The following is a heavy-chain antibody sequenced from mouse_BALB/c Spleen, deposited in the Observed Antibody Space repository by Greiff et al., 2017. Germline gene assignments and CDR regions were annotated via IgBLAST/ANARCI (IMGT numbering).Heavy chain of an antibody. D-gene: IGHD1-1*01. V-gene: IGHV1-87*01. CDR2: IYPGDGDT. Sequence: VMLVESGAELARPGASVKLSCKASGYTFTSYWMQWVKQRPGQGLEWIGAIYPGDGDTRYTQKFKGKATLTADKSSSTAYMQLSSLASEDSAVYYCARLSGYYGSSYAMDYWGQGTSVTVSS. J-gene: IGHJ4*01. CDR1: GYTFTSYW. CDR3: ARLSGYYGSSYAMDY.